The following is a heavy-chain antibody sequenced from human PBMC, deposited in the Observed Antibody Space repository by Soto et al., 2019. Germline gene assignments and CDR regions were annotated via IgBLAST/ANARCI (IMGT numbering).Heavy chain of an antibody. CDR2: ISAYNGNT. J-gene: IGHJ6*03. D-gene: IGHD2-15*01. Sequence: GPSVKVSCKASGYTFTSYGISWVRQAPGQGLERMGWISAYNGNTNYAQKLQGRVTMTTDTSTSTAYMELRSLRSDDTAVYYCARSVVVAADYYYYMDVWGKGTTVTVSS. CDR1: GYTFTSYG. V-gene: IGHV1-18*01. CDR3: ARSVVVAADYYYYMDV.